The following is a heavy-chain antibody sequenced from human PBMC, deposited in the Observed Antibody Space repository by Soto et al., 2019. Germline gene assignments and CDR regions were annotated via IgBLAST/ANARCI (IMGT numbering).Heavy chain of an antibody. CDR1: GGSFSGYY. CDR3: ATQAPYSSSPYYYYYLDV. V-gene: IGHV4-34*01. CDR2: INHTGST. J-gene: IGHJ6*03. D-gene: IGHD6-6*01. Sequence: PSETLSLTCAVYGGSFSGYYWSWIRQSPGKGLEWIGEINHTGSTNYNPSLKSRATISVDTSKNQFSLKLNSVTAADTAVYYCATQAPYSSSPYYYYYLDVRGKGTTVTVSS.